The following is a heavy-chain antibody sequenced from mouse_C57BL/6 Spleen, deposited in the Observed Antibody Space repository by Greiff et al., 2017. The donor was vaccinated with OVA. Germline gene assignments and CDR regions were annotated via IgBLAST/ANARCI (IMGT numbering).Heavy chain of an antibody. CDR3: ARTAQATDYYAMDY. V-gene: IGHV1-69*01. CDR1: GYTFTSYW. CDR2: IDPSDSYT. J-gene: IGHJ4*01. D-gene: IGHD3-2*02. Sequence: QVQLQQPGAELVMPGASVKLSCKASGYTFTSYWMHWVKQRPGQGLEWIGEIDPSDSYTNYNQKFKGKSTLTVDKSSSTAYMQLSSLTSEDAAVYYCARTAQATDYYAMDYWGQGTSVTVSS.